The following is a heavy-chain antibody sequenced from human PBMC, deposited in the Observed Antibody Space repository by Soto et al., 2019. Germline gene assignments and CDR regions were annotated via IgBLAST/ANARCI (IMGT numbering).Heavy chain of an antibody. Sequence: PGGSLRLSCAASGFTFSSYAMSWVRQAPGKGLEWVSAISGSGGSTYYADSVRGRFTISRDNSKNTLYLQMNSLRAEDTAVYYCAKDIRGYTYGYPFDYWGQGTLVTVSS. CDR2: ISGSGGST. CDR1: GFTFSSYA. J-gene: IGHJ4*02. CDR3: AKDIRGYTYGYPFDY. V-gene: IGHV3-23*01. D-gene: IGHD5-18*01.